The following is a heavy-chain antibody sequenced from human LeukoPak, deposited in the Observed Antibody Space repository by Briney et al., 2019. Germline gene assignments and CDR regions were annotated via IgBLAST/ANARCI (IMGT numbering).Heavy chain of an antibody. D-gene: IGHD6-19*01. CDR2: ISYDGSNK. CDR1: GFTFSSYA. CDR3: ARDPEAVAGTRGAYYYYGMDV. Sequence: GRSLRLSCAASGFTFSSYAMHWVRQAPGKGLEWEAVISYDGSNKYYADSVKGRFTISRDNSKNTLYLQMNSLRAEDTAVYYCARDPEAVAGTRGAYYYYGMDVWGQGTTVTVSS. J-gene: IGHJ6*02. V-gene: IGHV3-30-3*01.